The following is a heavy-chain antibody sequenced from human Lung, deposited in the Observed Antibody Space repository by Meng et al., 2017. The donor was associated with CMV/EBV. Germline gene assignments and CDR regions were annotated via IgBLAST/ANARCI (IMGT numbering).Heavy chain of an antibody. D-gene: IGHD6-19*01. V-gene: IGHV4-39*01. J-gene: IGHJ4*02. CDR2: IYYSGST. Sequence: GSLRLSCTVSGGSISSSSYYWGWIRQPPGKGLEWIGSIYYSGSTYYNPSLKSRVTISVDTSKNQFSLKLSSVTAADTAVYYCARPDDSSGWYMPFAYWGQGTLVTVSS. CDR3: ARPDDSSGWYMPFAY. CDR1: GGSISSSSYY.